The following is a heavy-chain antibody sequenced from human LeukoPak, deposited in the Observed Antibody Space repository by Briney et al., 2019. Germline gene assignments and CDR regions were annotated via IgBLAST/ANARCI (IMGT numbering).Heavy chain of an antibody. J-gene: IGHJ4*02. V-gene: IGHV1-2*06. Sequence: ASVKVSCKASGYTFTGYYTHWVRQAPAQGLERLGRINPNSGGTNYAQKLQGRVTMTRDTSISTAYMELSRLRSDDTAVCYCARCDNVWWSYRPEVDYWGQGSAVTVSS. CDR2: INPNSGGT. CDR3: ARCDNVWWSYRPEVDY. CDR1: GYTFTGYY. D-gene: IGHD3-16*02.